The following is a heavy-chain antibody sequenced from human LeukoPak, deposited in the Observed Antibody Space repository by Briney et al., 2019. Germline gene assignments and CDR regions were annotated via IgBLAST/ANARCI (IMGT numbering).Heavy chain of an antibody. V-gene: IGHV3-48*03. D-gene: IGHD6-19*01. CDR2: ISSSGSTI. Sequence: PGGSLRLSCAASGFTFSSYEMNWVRQAPGKGLEWVSYISSSGSTIYYADSVKGRFTISRDNSKNTLYLQMNSLRAEDTAVYYCAKGSVDVAVADLYYFDYWGQGTLVTVSS. CDR1: GFTFSSYE. CDR3: AKGSVDVAVADLYYFDY. J-gene: IGHJ4*02.